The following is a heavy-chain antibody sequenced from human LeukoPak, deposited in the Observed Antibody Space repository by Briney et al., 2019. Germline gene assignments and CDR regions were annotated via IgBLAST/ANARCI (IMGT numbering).Heavy chain of an antibody. CDR1: GGSISSSSYY. J-gene: IGHJ4*02. CDR2: IYYSGST. D-gene: IGHD6-13*01. CDR3: AREGKRTWYPYSSSSFDY. V-gene: IGHV4-39*07. Sequence: SETLSLTCTVSGGSISSSSYYWGWIRPPPGKGLEWIGSIYYSGSTYYNPSLKSRVTISVDTSKNQFSLKLSSVTAADTAVYYCAREGKRTWYPYSSSSFDYWGQGTLVTVSS.